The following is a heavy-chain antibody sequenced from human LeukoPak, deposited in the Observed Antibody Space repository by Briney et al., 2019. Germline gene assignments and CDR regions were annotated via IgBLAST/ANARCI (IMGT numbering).Heavy chain of an antibody. CDR2: IRYDGSNK. V-gene: IGHV3-30*02. D-gene: IGHD6-19*01. CDR1: GFTFSSYA. J-gene: IGHJ3*02. CDR3: AKEGSSGWYDLAAFDI. Sequence: PGRSLRLSCAASGFTFSSYAMHWVRQAPGKGLEWVAFIRYDGSNKYYADSVKGRFTISRDNSKNTLYLQMNSLRAEDTAVYYCAKEGSSGWYDLAAFDIWGQGTMVTVSS.